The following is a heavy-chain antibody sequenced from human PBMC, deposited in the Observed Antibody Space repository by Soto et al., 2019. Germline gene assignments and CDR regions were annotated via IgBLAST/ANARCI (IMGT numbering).Heavy chain of an antibody. V-gene: IGHV1-69*01. CDR3: ARESSDKCYTCGMDV. CDR1: GGTFSSYA. CDR2: IIPMFGTA. D-gene: IGHD2-2*02. Sequence: QVQLVQSGAEVKKPGSSVKVSCKASGGTFSSYAISWVRQAPGQGLEWMGGIIPMFGTANYAQEFQGRVTIIADESTSTVHMELSSLRSEDTAVYYCARESSDKCYTCGMDVWGQGTTVTVSS. J-gene: IGHJ6*02.